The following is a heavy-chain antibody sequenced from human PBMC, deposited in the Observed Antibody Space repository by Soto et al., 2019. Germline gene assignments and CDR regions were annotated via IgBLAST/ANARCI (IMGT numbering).Heavy chain of an antibody. CDR3: VRPLPSGQNYGMDV. CDR1: GLTVSNNY. J-gene: IGHJ6*02. CDR2: IYNDGKT. D-gene: IGHD3-10*01. V-gene: IGHV3-53*01. Sequence: EVQLVESGGGLIQPGGSLKLSCAASGLTVSNNYMSWVRQAPGKGLEWVSVIYNDGKTYYADSVKGRFTISRDTSKNTLHLQMDSVRDEDTAVYYCVRPLPSGQNYGMDVWGQGTTVTVSS.